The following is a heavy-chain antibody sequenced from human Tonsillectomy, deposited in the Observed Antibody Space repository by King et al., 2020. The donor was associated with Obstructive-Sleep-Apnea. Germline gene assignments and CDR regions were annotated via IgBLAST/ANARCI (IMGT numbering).Heavy chain of an antibody. CDR2: INPNSGDT. J-gene: IGHJ4*02. D-gene: IGHD2-2*01. CDR1: GYTFTGYY. CDR3: AREIGYCSGISCWGIDY. Sequence: QLVQSGAEVKKPGASVKVSCKASGYTFTGYYIHWVRQAPGQGLEWMGWINPNSGDTKYAQKFQGRVTMTRDTSISTAYMELSRLKSDDTAVYYCAREIGYCSGISCWGIDYWVQGTLVTVSS. V-gene: IGHV1-2*02.